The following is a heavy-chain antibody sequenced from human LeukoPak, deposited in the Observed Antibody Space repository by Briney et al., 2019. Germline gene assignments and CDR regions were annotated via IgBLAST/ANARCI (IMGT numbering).Heavy chain of an antibody. CDR1: GFTFSSYW. Sequence: PGGSLRLSCAASGFTFSSYWMSWVRQAPGKGLEWVANIKQDGSEKYYVDSVKGRFTISRDNAKNSLYLQMNSLRAEDTAVYYCARDRFGELLLFDYWGQGTLVTVSS. CDR2: IKQDGSEK. D-gene: IGHD3-10*01. CDR3: ARDRFGELLLFDY. V-gene: IGHV3-7*01. J-gene: IGHJ4*02.